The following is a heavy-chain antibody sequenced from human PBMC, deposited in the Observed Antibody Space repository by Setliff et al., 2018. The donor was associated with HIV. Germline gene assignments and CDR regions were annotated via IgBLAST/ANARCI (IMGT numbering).Heavy chain of an antibody. CDR3: ANGGSGGQFDY. D-gene: IGHD3-16*01. V-gene: IGHV1-3*01. CDR2: INLVTGKT. CDR1: GYTFTSHD. J-gene: IGHJ4*02. Sequence: ASVKVSCKASGYTFTSHDLHWVRQVPGQGLEWMGRINLVTGKTVYLQKFQGRVTITRDTSASTAYMEMSSLRSEDTAVYYCANGGSGGQFDYWGQGTLVTVSS.